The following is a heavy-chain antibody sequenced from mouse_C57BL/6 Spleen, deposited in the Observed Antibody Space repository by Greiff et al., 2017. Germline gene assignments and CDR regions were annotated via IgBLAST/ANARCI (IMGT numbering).Heavy chain of an antibody. Sequence: EVQGVESGPELVRPGASVKMSCKASGYTFTDYNMHWVKQSHGKSLEWIGYINPNNGGTSYNQKFKGKATLTVNKSSSTAYMELRSLTSEDSAVYYCARGDSNSWFAYWGQGTLVTVSA. CDR3: ARGDSNSWFAY. V-gene: IGHV1-22*01. D-gene: IGHD2-5*01. CDR2: INPNNGGT. J-gene: IGHJ3*01. CDR1: GYTFTDYN.